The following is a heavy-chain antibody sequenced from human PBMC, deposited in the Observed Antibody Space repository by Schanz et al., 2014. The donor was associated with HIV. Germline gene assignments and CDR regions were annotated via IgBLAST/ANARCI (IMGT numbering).Heavy chain of an antibody. Sequence: EVQLVESGGGVVQPGRSLRLSCAASGLIFSSYGMNWVRQAPGKGLEWVSYISSSSGTIYYADSVKGRFTISRDNAWKSLYLQMISLRDEDPAVYYCASPGVAVERGFDFWGQGTLVTVSS. D-gene: IGHD3-3*01. J-gene: IGHJ4*02. CDR1: GLIFSSYG. CDR3: ASPGVAVERGFDF. V-gene: IGHV3-48*02. CDR2: ISSSSGTI.